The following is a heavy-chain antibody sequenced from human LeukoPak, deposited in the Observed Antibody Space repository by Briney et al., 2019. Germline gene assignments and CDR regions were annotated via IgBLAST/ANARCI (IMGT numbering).Heavy chain of an antibody. Sequence: KSSETLSLTCTVSGGSISSYSWSWIRQPPGKGLEWIGYIYYSGRTNYNPSLKSRVTISVDTSKNQFSLKLSSVTAADTAVYYCVRAPTDGDLDYWGQGTLVTVSS. D-gene: IGHD4-17*01. CDR3: VRAPTDGDLDY. J-gene: IGHJ4*02. V-gene: IGHV4-59*01. CDR1: GGSISSYS. CDR2: IYYSGRT.